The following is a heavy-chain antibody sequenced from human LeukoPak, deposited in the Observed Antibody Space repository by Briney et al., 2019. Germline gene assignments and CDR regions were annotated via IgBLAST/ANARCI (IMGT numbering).Heavy chain of an antibody. CDR3: ARGWGPAYCGGDCHRHFDY. CDR1: GGSFSGYY. Sequence: PSETLSLTCAVYGGSFSGYYWSWIRQPPGKGLEWIGEINHSGSTSYNPSLKSRVSMSVDTSKNQFSLKLSSVTAADTAVYYCARGWGPAYCGGDCHRHFDYWGQGTLVTVSS. CDR2: INHSGST. V-gene: IGHV4-34*01. J-gene: IGHJ4*02. D-gene: IGHD2-21*02.